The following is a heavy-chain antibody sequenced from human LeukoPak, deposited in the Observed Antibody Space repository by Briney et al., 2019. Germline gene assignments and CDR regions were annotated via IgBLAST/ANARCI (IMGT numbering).Heavy chain of an antibody. CDR1: GYSISSGYY. Sequence: SETLSLTCAVSGYSISSGYYWGWIRQPPGKGLEWIGSIYHSGSTYYNPSLKSRVTMSVDTSKNQFSLKLSSVTAADTAVYYCARDFHRAGSYAFQHWGQGTLVTVSS. CDR2: IYHSGST. V-gene: IGHV4-38-2*02. CDR3: ARDFHRAGSYAFQH. J-gene: IGHJ1*01. D-gene: IGHD3-16*01.